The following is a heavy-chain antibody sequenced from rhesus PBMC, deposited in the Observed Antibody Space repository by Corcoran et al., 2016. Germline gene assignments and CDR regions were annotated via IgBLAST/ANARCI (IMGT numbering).Heavy chain of an antibody. CDR1: GFTFSSYW. D-gene: IGHD6-25*01. CDR2: MNSGGGTT. V-gene: IGHV3S25*01. CDR3: AKSRIAADHMDY. Sequence: EVQLVESGGGLAKPGGSLSLSCAASGFTFSSYWMNCVRHAPGKGLGLDAAMNSGGGTTYDADSVKGRFTIARDNAKNTLSLQMNRLRAEDTAVYYCAKSRIAADHMDYWGQGVLVTVSS. J-gene: IGHJ4*01.